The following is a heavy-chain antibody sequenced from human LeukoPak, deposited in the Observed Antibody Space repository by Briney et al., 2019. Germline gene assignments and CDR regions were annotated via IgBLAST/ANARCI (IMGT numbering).Heavy chain of an antibody. Sequence: GGSLRLSCAASGFTFSSYAMHWVRQAPGKGLEWVAVISYDGSNKYYADSVKGRFTISRDNSKNTLYLQMNSLRAEDTAVYYCATATVKYPYFDYWGQGTLVTVSS. CDR2: ISYDGSNK. V-gene: IGHV3-30-3*01. D-gene: IGHD4-17*01. J-gene: IGHJ4*02. CDR1: GFTFSSYA. CDR3: ATATVKYPYFDY.